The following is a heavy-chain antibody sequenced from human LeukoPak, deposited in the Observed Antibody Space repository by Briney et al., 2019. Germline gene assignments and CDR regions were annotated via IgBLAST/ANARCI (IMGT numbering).Heavy chain of an antibody. D-gene: IGHD2-15*01. J-gene: IGHJ4*02. CDR1: GFTFSSYE. CDR2: ISSSGSTI. Sequence: GGSLRLSCAASGFTFSSYEMNWVRPAPGKGLEWVSYISSSGSTIYYADSVKGRFTISRDNAKNSLYLQMNSLRAEDTAVYYCARAPGYCSGGSCFRDWGQGTLVTVSS. CDR3: ARAPGYCSGGSCFRD. V-gene: IGHV3-48*03.